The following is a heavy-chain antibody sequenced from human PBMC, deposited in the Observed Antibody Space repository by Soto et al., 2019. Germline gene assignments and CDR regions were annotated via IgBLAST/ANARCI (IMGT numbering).Heavy chain of an antibody. CDR2: ISGSGGST. J-gene: IGHJ6*02. CDR3: AKDRVTIFGVVILYYYYGMDV. Sequence: GGSLRLSCAASGFTFSSYAMSWVRQAPGKGLEWVSAISGSGGSTYYADSVKGRFTISRDNSKNTLYLQMNSLRAEDTAVYYCAKDRVTIFGVVILYYYYGMDVWGQGTTVTVSS. CDR1: GFTFSSYA. V-gene: IGHV3-23*01. D-gene: IGHD3-3*01.